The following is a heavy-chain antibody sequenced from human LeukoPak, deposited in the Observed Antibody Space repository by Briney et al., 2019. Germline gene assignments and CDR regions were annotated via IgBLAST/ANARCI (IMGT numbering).Heavy chain of an antibody. D-gene: IGHD3-9*01. CDR1: GFTFSSYD. Sequence: GGSLRLSCAASGFTFSSYDMHWVRQPTGKGLEWVSVIGTAGDTYYPGSVKGRFTISRENAKNSLYLQMNSLRAGDTAVYYCARGTNYDILTGYYTGRGSWYFDLWGRGTLVTVSS. V-gene: IGHV3-13*04. J-gene: IGHJ2*01. CDR2: IGTAGDT. CDR3: ARGTNYDILTGYYTGRGSWYFDL.